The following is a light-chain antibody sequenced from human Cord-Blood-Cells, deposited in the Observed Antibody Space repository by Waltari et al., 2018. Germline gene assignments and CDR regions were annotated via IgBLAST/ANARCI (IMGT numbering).Light chain of an antibody. CDR2: DVS. Sequence: QSALTQPASVSGSPGQSITISCTGTSSDVGGYNYVSWYQQHPGKAPKLMIYDVSNRPSGVSSRFSGSKSGNTASLTISGLQAEDEADYYCSSYTSSLYVFGTGTKVTVL. CDR3: SSYTSSLYV. J-gene: IGLJ1*01. V-gene: IGLV2-14*03. CDR1: SSDVGGYNY.